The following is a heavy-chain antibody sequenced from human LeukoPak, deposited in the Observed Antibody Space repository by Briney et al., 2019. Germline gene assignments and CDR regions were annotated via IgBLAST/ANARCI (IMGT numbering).Heavy chain of an antibody. V-gene: IGHV1-3*01. CDR3: ARESYGGYQFDI. CDR1: GYTFSNYA. CDR2: INAGDGDT. D-gene: IGHD4-23*01. Sequence: ASVKVSCKASGYTFSNYAVHWVRQAPGQRLEWTGRINAGDGDTNYSQKFQGRVTITRDTSASTAHMELSSLRSEDTALYYCARESYGGYQFDIWGQGTVVTVSS. J-gene: IGHJ3*02.